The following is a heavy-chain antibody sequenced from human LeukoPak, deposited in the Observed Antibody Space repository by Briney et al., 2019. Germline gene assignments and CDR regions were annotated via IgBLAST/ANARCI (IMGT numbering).Heavy chain of an antibody. J-gene: IGHJ4*02. CDR1: GFTFDDYA. V-gene: IGHV3-9*01. CDR2: ISWNSGSI. D-gene: IGHD4-17*01. CDR3: AKGSYGDYLYYFDY. Sequence: QPGGSLRLSCAASGFTFDDYAMHWVRQAPGKGLEWVSGISWNSGSIGYADSVKGRFTISRDNAKNSLYLQMNSLRAEDTAFYYCAKGSYGDYLYYFDYWGQGTLVTVSS.